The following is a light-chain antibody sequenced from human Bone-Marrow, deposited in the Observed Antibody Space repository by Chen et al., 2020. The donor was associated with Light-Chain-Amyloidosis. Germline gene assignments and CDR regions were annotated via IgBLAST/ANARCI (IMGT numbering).Light chain of an antibody. Sequence: EIVLTQSTGTLSLSPGERATLSCRASQSVSRSSLAWYQQKPGQAPRLLIYGASSRPTGIPDRFSGSGSGSDFILTISRLEPEDFAVYYCQQYGDSPKTFGQGTKVEIK. CDR2: GAS. J-gene: IGKJ1*01. CDR1: QSVSRSS. V-gene: IGKV3-20*01. CDR3: QQYGDSPKT.